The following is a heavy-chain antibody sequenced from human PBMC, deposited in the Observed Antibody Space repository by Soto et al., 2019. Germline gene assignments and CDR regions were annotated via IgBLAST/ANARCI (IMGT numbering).Heavy chain of an antibody. CDR1: GNSISSGGYY. V-gene: IGHV4-31*03. CDR3: AREPPRMDGSSWTSGACES. CDR2: IYSSGNT. Sequence: PSETLSLTCTVSGNSISSGGYYWRWIRQHPGKGLEWIGYIYSSGNTYYNPSLKSRVTISVDTSKNQFSLKLSSVTAADTAVCYCAREPPRMDGSSWTSGACESWGQGSMVTVSS. J-gene: IGHJ3*02. D-gene: IGHD6-13*01.